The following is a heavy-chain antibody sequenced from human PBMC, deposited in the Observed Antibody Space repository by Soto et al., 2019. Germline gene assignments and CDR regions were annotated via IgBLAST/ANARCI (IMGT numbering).Heavy chain of an antibody. CDR2: MDPNSGST. D-gene: IGHD3-3*01. V-gene: IGHV1-8*01. CDR3: ARERKFDFWRKGLDV. J-gene: IGHJ6*02. CDR1: GYTFTSYD. Sequence: ASVKVSCKASGYTFTSYDINWVRQAPGQGLEWMGWMDPNSGSTGYAQNFQGRVTMTRNISINTVHMELSSLRSEDTAVYYCARERKFDFWRKGLDVWGQGTTVNVSS.